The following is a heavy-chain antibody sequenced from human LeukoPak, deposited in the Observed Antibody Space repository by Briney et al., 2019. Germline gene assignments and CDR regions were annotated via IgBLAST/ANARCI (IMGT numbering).Heavy chain of an antibody. V-gene: IGHV3-48*04. Sequence: GGSLRLSCAVSGLTFSSYSMNWVRQAPGKGLEWLSYISSSGSTIYYADPVKGRFTISRDNAKNSLYLQMNSLRAEDTAVYYCAREKGDYGDYPFDYWGQGTLVTVSS. J-gene: IGHJ4*02. D-gene: IGHD4-17*01. CDR1: GLTFSSYS. CDR2: ISSSGSTI. CDR3: AREKGDYGDYPFDY.